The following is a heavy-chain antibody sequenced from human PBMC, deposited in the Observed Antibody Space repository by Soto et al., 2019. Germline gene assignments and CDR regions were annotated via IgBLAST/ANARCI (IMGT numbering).Heavy chain of an antibody. D-gene: IGHD2-2*01. Sequence: ASVKVSCKASGYTFTSYGISWVRQAPGQGLEWMGWISAYNGNTNYAQKLQGRVTMTTDTSTSTAYMELRSLRSDDTAVYYCASDRDIVVVPAAMYPWGQGTMVTVSS. CDR2: ISAYNGNT. J-gene: IGHJ5*02. V-gene: IGHV1-18*01. CDR1: GYTFTSYG. CDR3: ASDRDIVVVPAAMYP.